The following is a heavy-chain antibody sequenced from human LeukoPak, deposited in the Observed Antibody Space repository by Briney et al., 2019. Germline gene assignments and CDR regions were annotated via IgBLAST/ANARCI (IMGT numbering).Heavy chain of an antibody. CDR2: IHHSGST. Sequence: PSETLSLTCSVSGDSVSSGDYYWNWIRQPPGKELEWIGYIHHSGSTNYNPSLNSRVTISLDTSKNHFSLRLTSVTAADTAVYFCAKGPREGTEYNYFDPRGQGTLVTVSS. D-gene: IGHD1-1*01. CDR3: AKGPREGTEYNYFDP. V-gene: IGHV4-61*03. J-gene: IGHJ5*02. CDR1: GDSVSSGDYY.